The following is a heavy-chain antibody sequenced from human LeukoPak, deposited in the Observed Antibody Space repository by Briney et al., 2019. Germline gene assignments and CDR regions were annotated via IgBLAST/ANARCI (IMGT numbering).Heavy chain of an antibody. V-gene: IGHV3-11*04. Sequence: GGSLRLSCAASGFTFSDYYMSWIRQSPGKGLEWLSHIGGGGGDENYADSVKGRFTISRDNAENSLYLQMNSLRAEDTAVYYCARDLSGVTGYTYGRGIDYWGQGTLVTVSS. CDR1: GFTFSDYY. J-gene: IGHJ4*02. CDR2: IGGGGGDE. CDR3: ARDLSGVTGYTYGRGIDY. D-gene: IGHD5-18*01.